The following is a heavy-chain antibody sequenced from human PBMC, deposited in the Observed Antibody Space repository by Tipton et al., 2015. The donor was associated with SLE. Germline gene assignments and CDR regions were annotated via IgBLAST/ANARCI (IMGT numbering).Heavy chain of an antibody. D-gene: IGHD2-21*02. CDR3: ARGMVTWRGAILCVDV. V-gene: IGHV3-33*08. CDR1: GFTFSSYV. CDR2: IWYDGSNK. Sequence: RLSCVASGFTFSSYVMHWVRQAPGKGLEWVAVIWYDGSNKYYADSVKGRFTISRDNSKNTLYLQMNSLRAEDTAVYYCARGMVTWRGAILCVDVWGQGTTVNVSS. J-gene: IGHJ6*02.